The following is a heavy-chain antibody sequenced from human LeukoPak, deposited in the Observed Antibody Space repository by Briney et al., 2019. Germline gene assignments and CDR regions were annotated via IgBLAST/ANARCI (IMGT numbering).Heavy chain of an antibody. J-gene: IGHJ3*01. CDR1: GLTFSSHW. Sequence: PGGSLRLSCAASGLTFSSHWMHWVRQAPGKGLEWVASINQDGSAKDSVHSVEGRFIISRDNVKNSLYLQMDSLRAEDTAVYYCARTSRASPGWRPRLKNAFDLWGLGTLVTVSS. CDR3: ARTSRASPGWRPRLKNAFDL. V-gene: IGHV3-7*03. D-gene: IGHD6-6*01. CDR2: INQDGSAK.